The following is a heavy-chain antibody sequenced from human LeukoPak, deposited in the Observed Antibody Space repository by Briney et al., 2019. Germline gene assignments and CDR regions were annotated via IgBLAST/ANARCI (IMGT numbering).Heavy chain of an antibody. J-gene: IGHJ4*02. D-gene: IGHD5-24*01. CDR3: ARDYKYGFDN. CDR2: IWIDNGDT. Sequence: GGSLRLSCAASGFTFSDYSMNCVREAPGKGLEWISYIWIDNGDTIYADSVKSRFTILGEKAKNELYLQMNSLRVEDTAVYYCARDYKYGFDNWGQGNL. V-gene: IGHV3-21*05. CDR1: GFTFSDYS.